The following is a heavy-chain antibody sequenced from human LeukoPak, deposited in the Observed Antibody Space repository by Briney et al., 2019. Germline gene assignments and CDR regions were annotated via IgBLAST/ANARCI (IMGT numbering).Heavy chain of an antibody. V-gene: IGHV3-7*04. Sequence: PGGSLRLSCAASGFTFSASWMTWVRQAPGKGLEWVANIKQDGSEKYYVDSVKGRFTISRDNAKSSLHLQMNSLRVEDTALYYCAGGFSGAGFWGQGTLVTASS. CDR3: AGGFSGAGF. CDR2: IKQDGSEK. J-gene: IGHJ4*02. CDR1: GFTFSASW. D-gene: IGHD1-26*01.